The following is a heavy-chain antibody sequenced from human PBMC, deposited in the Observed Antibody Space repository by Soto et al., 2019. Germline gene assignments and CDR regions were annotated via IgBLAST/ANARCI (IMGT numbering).Heavy chain of an antibody. D-gene: IGHD3-22*01. CDR1: AFTFSDYA. CDR3: AREDYYDSSGYQYGMDV. V-gene: IGHV3-23*01. CDR2: ISGSGGIT. J-gene: IGHJ6*02. Sequence: PGGSLRLSCAASAFTFSDYAMTWVRQAPGKGLEWVSAISGSGGITYYADSVKGRFTITRDNAKNSLYLQMNSLRDEDTAVYYCAREDYYDSSGYQYGMDVWGQGTKVTVSS.